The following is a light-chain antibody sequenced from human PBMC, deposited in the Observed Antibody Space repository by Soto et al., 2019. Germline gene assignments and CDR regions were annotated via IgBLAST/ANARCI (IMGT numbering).Light chain of an antibody. CDR1: SSDVGGYNY. CDR2: EVT. CDR3: SSYTSNSTPAV. Sequence: QSALTQPASVSGSPGQSITISCTGTSSDVGGYNYVSWYQQHPGKAPKLMISEVTNRPSGVSNRFSGSKSGNTASLTISGLQAEDEADYYCSSYTSNSTPAVFGGGTKLTVL. V-gene: IGLV2-14*01. J-gene: IGLJ7*01.